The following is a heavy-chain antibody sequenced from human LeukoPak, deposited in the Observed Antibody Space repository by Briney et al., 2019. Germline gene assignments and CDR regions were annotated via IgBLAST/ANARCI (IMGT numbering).Heavy chain of an antibody. Sequence: SQTLSLTCTVSGGSISSGDYYWSWIRQPPGKGLERIGYIYYSGSTYYNPSLKSRVTISVDTSKNQFSLKLSSVTAADTAVYYCARVLYYGLGMDVWGQGTTVTVSS. V-gene: IGHV4-30-4*01. CDR1: GGSISSGDYY. CDR3: ARVLYYGLGMDV. J-gene: IGHJ6*02. CDR2: IYYSGST. D-gene: IGHD2-8*01.